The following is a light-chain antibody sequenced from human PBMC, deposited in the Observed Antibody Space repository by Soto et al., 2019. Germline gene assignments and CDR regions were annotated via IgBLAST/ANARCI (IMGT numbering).Light chain of an antibody. CDR3: QQYNTYPLT. CDR1: QSISTW. V-gene: IGKV1-5*03. Sequence: DIQMTQSPSTLSASVGDRVTITCRASQSISTWLAWYQQKPGKAPKLLIYKASSLEGGVPSRLSGSGSGTEFNITVSSLRPDDFATYYCQQYNTYPLTFGGGTTVEIK. CDR2: KAS. J-gene: IGKJ4*01.